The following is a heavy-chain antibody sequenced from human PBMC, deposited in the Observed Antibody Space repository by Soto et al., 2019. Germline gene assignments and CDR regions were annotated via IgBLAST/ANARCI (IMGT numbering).Heavy chain of an antibody. J-gene: IGHJ4*02. V-gene: IGHV1-69*02. CDR3: ATSYGSGSSHFDS. CDR1: EGTFNTHT. CDR2: IIPMLGMS. D-gene: IGHD3-10*01. Sequence: QVHLVQFGAEVRKPGSSVKVSCTASEGTFNTHTISWVRQAPGLGLEWMGRIIPMLGMSNSPHKFQGRVSITADKSTSTVYMALSRLTSDDTAVYYCATSYGSGSSHFDSWGQGTLVTVSS.